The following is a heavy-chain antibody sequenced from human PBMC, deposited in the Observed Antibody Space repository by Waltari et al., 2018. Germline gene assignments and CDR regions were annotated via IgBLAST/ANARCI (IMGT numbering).Heavy chain of an antibody. D-gene: IGHD2-15*01. CDR2: ISAYNGNT. J-gene: IGHJ6*02. CDR3: ARDGYCSGGSCYSYYYYYGMDV. CDR1: GYNFTSYG. Sequence: QVQLVPSGAEVKKPGASVKVSCKASGYNFTSYGTSWVRHAAGHGLAGMGWISAYNGNTNYAQKLQGRVTMTTDTSTSTAYMELRSLRSDDTAVYYCARDGYCSGGSCYSYYYYYGMDVWGQGTTVTVSS. V-gene: IGHV1-18*01.